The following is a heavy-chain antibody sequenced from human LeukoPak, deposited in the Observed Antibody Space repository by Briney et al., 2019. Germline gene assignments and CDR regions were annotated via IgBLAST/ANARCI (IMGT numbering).Heavy chain of an antibody. D-gene: IGHD3-10*01. V-gene: IGHV1-2*02. CDR2: INPNSGGT. CDR3: ARVFMDYYGSGSYPYPFDY. J-gene: IGHJ4*02. CDR1: GYTFTGYY. Sequence: ASVKVSCKASGYTFTGYYMHWVRQAPGQGLEWMGWINPNSGGTNYAQKFQGRVTMTRDTSISTAYMELGRLRSDDTAVYYCARVFMDYYGSGSYPYPFDYWGQGTLVTVSS.